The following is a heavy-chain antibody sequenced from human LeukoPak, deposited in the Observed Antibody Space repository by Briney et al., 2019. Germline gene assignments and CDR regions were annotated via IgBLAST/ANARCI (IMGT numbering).Heavy chain of an antibody. CDR1: GGSFSGYY. J-gene: IGHJ4*02. V-gene: IGHV4-34*01. D-gene: IGHD6-6*01. CDR3: ARALRGAARLTFPFDY. Sequence: PSETLSLTCAVYGGSFSGYYWSWIRQPPGKGLEWIGEINHSGSTNYNPSLKSRVTISVDTSKNQFSLKLSSVTAADTAVYYCARALRGAARLTFPFDYWGQGTLVTVSS. CDR2: INHSGST.